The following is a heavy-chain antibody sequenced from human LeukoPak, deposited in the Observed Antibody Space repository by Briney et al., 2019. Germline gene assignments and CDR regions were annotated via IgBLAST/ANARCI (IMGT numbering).Heavy chain of an antibody. CDR2: IYHSGSA. D-gene: IGHD6-13*01. V-gene: IGHV4-30-2*01. CDR3: ARVGSSWPHYYFDS. CDR1: GGSISSGGYH. J-gene: IGHJ4*02. Sequence: SETLTLTCTVSGGSISSGGYHWSWIRQPPGKGLVWFVYIYHSGSAYYNPSLKSRVTISVDRSKNQFSLKLTSGTAADTAVYYCARVGSSWPHYYFDSWGGGTLVTVSS.